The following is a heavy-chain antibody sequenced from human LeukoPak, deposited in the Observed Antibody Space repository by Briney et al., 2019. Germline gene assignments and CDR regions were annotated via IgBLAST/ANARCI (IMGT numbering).Heavy chain of an antibody. V-gene: IGHV3-7*05. D-gene: IGHD4-23*01. CDR3: AANGGPFDS. CDR1: GFTFSSYG. J-gene: IGHJ4*02. CDR2: IKQDGSEK. Sequence: PGGSLKLSCAASGFTFSSYGMHWVRQAPGKGLEWVANIKQDGSEKYYVDSVKGRFTISRDNAKNSVYLQMNSLRAEDTALYYCAANGGPFDSWGQGILVTVSS.